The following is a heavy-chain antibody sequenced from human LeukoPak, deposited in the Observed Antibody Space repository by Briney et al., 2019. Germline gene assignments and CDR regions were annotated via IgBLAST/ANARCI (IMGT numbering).Heavy chain of an antibody. J-gene: IGHJ6*02. V-gene: IGHV1-18*01. CDR3: ARVKWDLPYYYNYYGLDV. D-gene: IGHD1-26*01. CDR2: ITTYNGNT. CDR1: GYTFTSFG. Sequence: ASVKVSCKASGYTFTSFGITWVRQAPGQVLEWMGWITTYNGNTNYPQNLQGRVTMTTDTSTSTGYMELRSLRSDDTAVYYCARVKWDLPYYYNYYGLDVWGQGTTVTVSS.